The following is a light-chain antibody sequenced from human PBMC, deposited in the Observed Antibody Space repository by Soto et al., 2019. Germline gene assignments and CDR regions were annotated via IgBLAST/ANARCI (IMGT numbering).Light chain of an antibody. V-gene: IGLV1-40*01. J-gene: IGLJ1*01. CDR2: GNS. CDR1: NSNIGAGYE. Sequence: QSLLTQPPSVSGAPGQRVTISCTGSNSNIGAGYEVHWYQQLPGTAPKLLIYGNSNRPSGVPDRFSGSKSGTSASLAITGLQAEDEADYYGQSYDSSLSAIYVFGTGTKVTVL. CDR3: QSYDSSLSAIYV.